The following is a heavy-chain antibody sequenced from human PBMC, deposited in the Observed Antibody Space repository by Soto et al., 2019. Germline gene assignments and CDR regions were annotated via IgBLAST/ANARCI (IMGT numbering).Heavy chain of an antibody. D-gene: IGHD3-22*01. CDR3: AKVGHYDGSYDHWHFDL. V-gene: IGHV3-23*01. Sequence: EVFLLESGGGLVQPGGSLRLSCAASGFTFSNYAMTWVRQAPGKGLEWVSAITSSGGDTIYADSVKGRFTISRDNSKNTLYLQMNGRRVVDTAVYYCAKVGHYDGSYDHWHFDLWGRGSRVSVSS. CDR1: GFTFSNYA. J-gene: IGHJ2*01. CDR2: ITSSGGDT.